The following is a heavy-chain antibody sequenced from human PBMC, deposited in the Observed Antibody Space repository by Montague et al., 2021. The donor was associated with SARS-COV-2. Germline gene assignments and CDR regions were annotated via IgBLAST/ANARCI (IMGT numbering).Heavy chain of an antibody. D-gene: IGHD3-3*01. CDR1: GGSISGYY. Sequence: SETRSLTCAVSGGSISGYYWSWIRQPPGKGLEWIGEINDSGSTYHNPSLKSRVTISVDTSKNQFSLKLSSVTAADTAVYYCARGRAARSITIFGVVNPAIGYYYYLDVWGQGTTVIVSS. J-gene: IGHJ6*03. CDR2: INDSGST. V-gene: IGHV4-34*01. CDR3: ARGRAARSITIFGVVNPAIGYYYYLDV.